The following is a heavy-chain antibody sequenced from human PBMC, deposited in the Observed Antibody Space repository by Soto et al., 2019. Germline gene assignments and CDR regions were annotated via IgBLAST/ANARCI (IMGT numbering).Heavy chain of an antibody. D-gene: IGHD3-10*01. J-gene: IGHJ5*02. Sequence: SETLSLTCTVSGGSISSGGYYWSWIRQHPGKGLEWIGYIYYSGSTYYNPSLKSRVTISVDTSKNQFSLKLSSVTAADTAVYYCARWFSRWFDPWGQGTLVTVSS. V-gene: IGHV4-31*03. CDR2: IYYSGST. CDR1: GGSISSGGYY. CDR3: ARWFSRWFDP.